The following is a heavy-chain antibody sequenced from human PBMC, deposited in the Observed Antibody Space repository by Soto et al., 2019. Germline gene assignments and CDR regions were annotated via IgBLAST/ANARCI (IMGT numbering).Heavy chain of an antibody. CDR2: IYYSGST. V-gene: IGHV4-59*12. D-gene: IGHD5-12*01. Sequence: QVQLQESGPGLVKPSETLSLTCTVSGGSMTSYYWSWIRQPPGQGLEWIGYIYYSGSTDYNPSLKRLVTIYVHTPKQQCSLKPSSLTDADTALYYCASAGGYSGYWGHWGQGTLVNVAS. CDR3: ASAGGYSGYWGH. J-gene: IGHJ4*02. CDR1: GGSMTSYY.